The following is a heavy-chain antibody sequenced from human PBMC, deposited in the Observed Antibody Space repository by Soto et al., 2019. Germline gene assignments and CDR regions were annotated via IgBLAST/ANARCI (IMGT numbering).Heavy chain of an antibody. V-gene: IGHV1-18*01. CDR3: ARGRYGDY. CDR1: GYAFTTYG. D-gene: IGHD1-1*01. Sequence: QVHLVQSGAEVKKPGASVKVSCKGSGYAFTTYGITWVRQAPGQGLEWMGWISAHNGNTNTAQKLQGRVTVTRDTSTSTAYMELRSLRSDDTAVYYCARGRYGDYWGQGAQVTVSS. CDR2: ISAHNGNT. J-gene: IGHJ4*02.